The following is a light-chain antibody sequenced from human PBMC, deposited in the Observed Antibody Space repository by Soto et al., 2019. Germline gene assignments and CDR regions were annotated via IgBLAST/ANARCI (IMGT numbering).Light chain of an antibody. J-gene: IGKJ1*01. CDR3: QQYGTSPGT. CDR1: QSVTSTY. Sequence: EIVLTQSPGTLSLSPGERATLSCRASQSVTSTYLVWYQQKPGQAPRLLIDGASSTATGIPDRFSGSGSGTDFTLTISRLEPEDFAVYYCQQYGTSPGTFGQGTQVEIK. CDR2: GAS. V-gene: IGKV3-20*01.